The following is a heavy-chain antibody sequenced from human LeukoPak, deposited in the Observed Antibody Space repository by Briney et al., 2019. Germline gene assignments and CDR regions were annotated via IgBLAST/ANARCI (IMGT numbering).Heavy chain of an antibody. CDR2: ISSSSSTI. V-gene: IGHV3-48*01. CDR1: GFTFSSYS. CDR3: AKDAPYYDSSGTHIDY. Sequence: PGGSLRLSCAASGFTFSSYSMNWVRQAPGKGLEWVSYISSSSSTIYYADSVKGRFTISRDNAKKSLYLQMNSLRAEDTAVYYCAKDAPYYDSSGTHIDYWGQGTLVTVSS. J-gene: IGHJ4*02. D-gene: IGHD3-22*01.